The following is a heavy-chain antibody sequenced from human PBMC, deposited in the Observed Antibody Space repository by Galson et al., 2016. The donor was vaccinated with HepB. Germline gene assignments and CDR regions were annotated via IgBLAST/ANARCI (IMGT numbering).Heavy chain of an antibody. CDR2: ISRSGST. D-gene: IGHD3-9*01. CDR1: GGSISSSKW. CDR3: AGGGFDWLFHDALDI. V-gene: IGHV4-4*02. Sequence: ETLSLTCAVSGGSISSSKWWSWVRQPPGKGLEWIGEISRSGSTNFNPSLKSRVTISIDKSQNQFSLKLSSVTAADTAVYYCAGGGFDWLFHDALDIWGQGTMVTVSS. J-gene: IGHJ3*02.